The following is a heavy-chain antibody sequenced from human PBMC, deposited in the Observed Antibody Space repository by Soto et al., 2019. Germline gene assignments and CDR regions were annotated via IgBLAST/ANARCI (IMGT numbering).Heavy chain of an antibody. V-gene: IGHV3-15*01. J-gene: IGHJ6*03. CDR2: IKSKTDGGTT. CDR1: GFTFSNAW. CDR3: TTGFFLGYYYYYMDV. Sequence: GGSLRLSCAASGFTFSNAWMSRVRQAPGKGLEWVGRIKSKTDGGTTDYAAPVKGRFTISRDDSKNTLYLQMNSLKTEDTAVYYCTTGFFLGYYYYYMDVWGKGTTVTVSS. D-gene: IGHD3-3*01.